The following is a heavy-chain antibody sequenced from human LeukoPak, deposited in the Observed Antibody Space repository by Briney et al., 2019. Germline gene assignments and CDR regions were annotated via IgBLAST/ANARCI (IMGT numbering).Heavy chain of an antibody. V-gene: IGHV3-30*02. CDR1: GFTVSSNY. CDR3: AKDYPGYSGLKENYFDY. Sequence: PGGSLRLSCAASGFTVSSNYMSWVRQAPGKGLKWVAFIRYDGSNKYYADSVKGRFTISRDNSKNTLYLQMNSLRAEDTAVYYCAKDYPGYSGLKENYFDYWGQGTLVTVSS. D-gene: IGHD5-12*01. J-gene: IGHJ4*02. CDR2: IRYDGSNK.